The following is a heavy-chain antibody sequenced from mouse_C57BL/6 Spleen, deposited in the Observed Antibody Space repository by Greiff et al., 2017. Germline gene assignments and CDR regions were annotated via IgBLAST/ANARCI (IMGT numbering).Heavy chain of an antibody. CDR3: AMGDYDGAMDY. Sequence: DVKLQESGAELVKPGASVKLSCTASGFNIKDYYMHWVKQRTEQGLEWIGRIDPEDGETKYAQKFKGKATMTADTSSNTAYLQLSSLTSEDTAVYYCAMGDYDGAMDYWGQGTSVTVSS. D-gene: IGHD2-4*01. V-gene: IGHV14-2*01. CDR1: GFNIKDYY. J-gene: IGHJ4*01. CDR2: IDPEDGET.